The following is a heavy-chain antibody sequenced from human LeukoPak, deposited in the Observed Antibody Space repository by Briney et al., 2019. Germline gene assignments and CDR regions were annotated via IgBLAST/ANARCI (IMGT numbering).Heavy chain of an antibody. Sequence: SETLSLTCTVSGGSISSYYWSWIRPPPGKGLEWIGYIYYSGSTNYNPSLKSRVTISVDTSKNQFSLKLSSVTAADTAVYYCARAYGDYVCDYWGQGTLVTVSS. CDR1: GGSISSYY. D-gene: IGHD4-17*01. J-gene: IGHJ4*02. CDR2: IYYSGST. V-gene: IGHV4-59*01. CDR3: ARAYGDYVCDY.